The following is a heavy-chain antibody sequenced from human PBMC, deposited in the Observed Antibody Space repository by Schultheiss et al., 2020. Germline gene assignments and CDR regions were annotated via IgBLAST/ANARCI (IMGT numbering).Heavy chain of an antibody. Sequence: SETLSLTCTVSGGSISSGSYYWSWIRQPAGKGLEWIGRIYTSGSTNYNPSLKSRVTISVDTSKNQFSLKLSSVTAADTAVYYCARGRRDRRRGYSYGIHFFFDYWGQGTLVTVSS. J-gene: IGHJ4*02. V-gene: IGHV4-61*02. CDR1: GGSISSGSYY. CDR2: IYTSGST. CDR3: ARGRRDRRRGYSYGIHFFFDY. D-gene: IGHD5-18*01.